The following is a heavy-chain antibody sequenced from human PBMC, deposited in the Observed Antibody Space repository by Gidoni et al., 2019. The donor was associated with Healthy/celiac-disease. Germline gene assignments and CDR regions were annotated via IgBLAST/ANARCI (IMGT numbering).Heavy chain of an antibody. CDR1: GGSISSGDYY. V-gene: IGHV4-31*03. Sequence: QVQLQESGPGLVKPSQTLSLTCTVSGGSISSGDYYWSWIRQHPGKGLEWIGYIYYSGSTYYPPSLKIRVTISADTSKNQFSLKLSSVTAADTAVYYCARPSGAYGDVTLGAFDIWGQGIMVTVSS. CDR3: ARPSGAYGDVTLGAFDI. CDR2: IYYSGST. D-gene: IGHD4-17*01. J-gene: IGHJ3*02.